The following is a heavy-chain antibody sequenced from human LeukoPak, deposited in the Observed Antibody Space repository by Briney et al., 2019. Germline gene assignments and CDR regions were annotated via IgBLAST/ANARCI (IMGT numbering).Heavy chain of an antibody. CDR1: GGSFSGYY. CDR2: INHSGNT. Sequence: SETLSLTCAVYGGSFSGYYWSWIRQPPGKGLEWIGEINHSGNTNYNPSLRSRVTISVDTSKSQISLKVTSVTAADTAVYYCARAKEYGYNYGPGFGFDPWGQGTPVAVSS. J-gene: IGHJ5*01. V-gene: IGHV4-34*01. CDR3: ARAKEYGYNYGPGFGFDP. D-gene: IGHD5-18*01.